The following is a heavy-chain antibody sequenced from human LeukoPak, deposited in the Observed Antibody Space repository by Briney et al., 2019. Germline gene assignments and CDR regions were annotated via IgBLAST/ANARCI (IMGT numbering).Heavy chain of an antibody. V-gene: IGHV1-18*04. D-gene: IGHD3-9*01. J-gene: IGHJ4*02. CDR2: ISGYNGNT. CDR1: GYTCTSYG. CDR3: ARSSRFDWLLYFDS. Sequence: ASVNVSCKASGYTCTSYGNNWVRQAPGQGLEWMGWISGYNGNTIYAENVQGRVTMTTDTSTSTAYIELGSLRSDDTAVFYCARSSRFDWLLYFDSWGQGTLVTVSS.